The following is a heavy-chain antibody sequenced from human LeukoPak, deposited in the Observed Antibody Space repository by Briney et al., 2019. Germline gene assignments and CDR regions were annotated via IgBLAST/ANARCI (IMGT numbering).Heavy chain of an antibody. J-gene: IGHJ4*02. CDR2: ISWNSGSI. CDR1: GFTFDTYA. Sequence: GGSLRLSCAASGFTFDTYAMHWVRQAPGKGLEWVSGISWNSGSIGYADSVKGRFTISGDNAKNSLYLQMNSLRAEDTALYYCARDTEKWLGHYYFDYWGQGALVTVSS. CDR3: ARDTEKWLGHYYFDY. D-gene: IGHD6-19*01. V-gene: IGHV3-9*01.